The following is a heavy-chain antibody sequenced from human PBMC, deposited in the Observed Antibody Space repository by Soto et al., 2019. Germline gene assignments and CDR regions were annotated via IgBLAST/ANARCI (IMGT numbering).Heavy chain of an antibody. CDR1: GGSINSRSYS. V-gene: IGHV4-39*01. CDR2: FYNNENP. CDR3: ERLAGYCSTNGCHGDYAMDV. Sequence: SETLSLTCSVSGGSINSRSYSWGWIRQPPGKGLEWIGIFYNNENPNYNPSLKSRVTISVDTSKNQFSLRLTSVTAADTAVYYCERLAGYCSTNGCHGDYAMDVWGQGTTVTVSS. J-gene: IGHJ6*02. D-gene: IGHD2-2*01.